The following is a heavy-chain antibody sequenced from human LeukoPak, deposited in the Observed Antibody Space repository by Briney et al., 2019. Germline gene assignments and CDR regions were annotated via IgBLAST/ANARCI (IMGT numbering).Heavy chain of an antibody. CDR1: GYTFTKYV. Sequence: ASVKVSCMASGYTFTKYVVHWVRQAPGQSPEWMGWINAGNGDTKYSQNFQDRVTITRDTSANTAYMELSSLTSEDTALYYCARDDCGDTCYPGGYWGQGTLVTVSS. J-gene: IGHJ4*02. D-gene: IGHD2-21*01. CDR2: INAGNGDT. V-gene: IGHV1-3*01. CDR3: ARDDCGDTCYPGGY.